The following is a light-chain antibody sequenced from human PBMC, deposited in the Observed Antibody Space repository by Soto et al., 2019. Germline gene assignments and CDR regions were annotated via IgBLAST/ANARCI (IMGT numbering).Light chain of an antibody. CDR2: KAS. J-gene: IGKJ5*01. Sequence: DIPMTQSPSTLSASVGDRDTIPCRASQSISYWLAWYQQRPGKAPRLLIYKASSLQSGVPSRFSGSGSGTDFILTISSLQPEDFATYYCQQSYSTPRDFGQGTRLEIK. CDR3: QQSYSTPRD. V-gene: IGKV1-5*03. CDR1: QSISYW.